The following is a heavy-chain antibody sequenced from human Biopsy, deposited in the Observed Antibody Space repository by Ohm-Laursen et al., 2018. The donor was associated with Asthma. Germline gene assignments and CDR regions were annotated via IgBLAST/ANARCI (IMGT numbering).Heavy chain of an antibody. V-gene: IGHV1-2*06. CDR1: GYTFIGCH. J-gene: IGHJ5*02. Sequence: ASVKVSCKTSGYTFIGCHIHWMRQAPGQGLEWMGRINPNSGGTNYAQKFQGRVTMTRDTPISTAYMEVSRLRSDDTAVYYCARGQKSAGDRWFDPWGQGTLVTVSS. D-gene: IGHD6-13*01. CDR3: ARGQKSAGDRWFDP. CDR2: INPNSGGT.